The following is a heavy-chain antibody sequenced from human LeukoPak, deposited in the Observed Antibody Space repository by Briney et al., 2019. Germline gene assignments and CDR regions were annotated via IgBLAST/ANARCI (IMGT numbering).Heavy chain of an antibody. CDR1: GGSIRSSDYY. CDR3: ARHYGP. CDR2: IYDSGST. D-gene: IGHD3-10*01. J-gene: IGHJ5*02. V-gene: IGHV4-39*01. Sequence: PSETLSLTCTVSGGSIRSSDYYWGWIRQPPGKGLEGIGSIYDSGSTYYNPSLKSRVTISVDTSKNQFSLKLNSVTAADTALYYCARHYGPWGQGTPVTVSS.